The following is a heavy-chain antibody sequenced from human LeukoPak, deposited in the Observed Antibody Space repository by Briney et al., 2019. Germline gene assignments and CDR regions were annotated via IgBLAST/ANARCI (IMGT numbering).Heavy chain of an antibody. CDR3: AKIGVVPATGPYYYMDV. CDR2: IYASGST. J-gene: IGHJ6*03. D-gene: IGHD2-2*01. CDR1: GGSISSYY. V-gene: IGHV4-4*07. Sequence: PSETLSLTCTVSGGSISSYYWSWIRQPAGKGLEWIGRIYASGSTNYNPSLKSRVTMSVDTSKNQFSLKLSSVTAADTAVYYCAKIGVVPATGPYYYMDVWGKGTTVTVSS.